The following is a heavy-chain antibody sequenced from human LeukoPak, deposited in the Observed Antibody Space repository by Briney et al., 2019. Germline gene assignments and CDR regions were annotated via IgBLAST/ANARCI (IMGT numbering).Heavy chain of an antibody. Sequence: GGSLRLSCVASGFTFSSHWMSWIRQAPGKGLEWVAHIKEDGTVKYYVDSVKGRFTVSRDNAKNSLSLQMTSLRAEDTAVYYCARVLLPLYGMDVWGQGTTVTVSS. D-gene: IGHD3-22*01. CDR3: ARVLLPLYGMDV. V-gene: IGHV3-7*01. J-gene: IGHJ6*02. CDR2: IKEDGTVK. CDR1: GFTFSSHW.